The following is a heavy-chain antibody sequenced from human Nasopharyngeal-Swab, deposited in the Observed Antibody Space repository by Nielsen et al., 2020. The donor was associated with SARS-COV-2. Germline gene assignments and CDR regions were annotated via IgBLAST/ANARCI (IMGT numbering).Heavy chain of an antibody. CDR1: GGSISDYH. CDR3: ARDGLDYDFWSAYFMDV. J-gene: IGHJ6*02. D-gene: IGHD3-3*01. V-gene: IGHV4-59*12. Sequence: SETLSLTCSVSGGSISDYHWSWIRQPPGKGLEWIGYIYSNGGTNYNPSFKSRLTTSVDTSKNQFSLKLSSVTAEDTAVYYCARDGLDYDFWSAYFMDVWGQGTTVTVSS. CDR2: IYSNGGT.